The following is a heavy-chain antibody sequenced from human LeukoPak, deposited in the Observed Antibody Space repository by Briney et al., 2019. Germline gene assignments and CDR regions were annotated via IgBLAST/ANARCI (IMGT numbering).Heavy chain of an antibody. CDR2: ISAYNGNT. CDR3: ARGSMVATKDPYYYYGMDV. V-gene: IGHV1-18*01. J-gene: IGHJ6*02. CDR1: GYTFTSYG. Sequence: GASVKVSCKASGYTFTSYGISWVRQASGQGLEWMGWISAYNGNTNYAQKLQGRVTMTTDTSTSTAYMELRSLRSDDTAVYYCARGSMVATKDPYYYYGMDVWGQGTTVTVSS. D-gene: IGHD5-12*01.